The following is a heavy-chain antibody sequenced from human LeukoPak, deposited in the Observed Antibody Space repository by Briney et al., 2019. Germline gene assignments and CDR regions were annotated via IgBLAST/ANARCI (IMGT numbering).Heavy chain of an antibody. CDR1: GGTFSSYA. Sequence: SVKVSCKASGGTFSSYAISWVRQAPGQGLEWMGGIIPIFGTANYAQKFQGRVTITTDESTSTAYMELSSLTPEDTAVYYCAADSTPMVRGFLIAFAYWGQGAQVTVSS. J-gene: IGHJ4*02. V-gene: IGHV1-69*05. D-gene: IGHD3-10*01. CDR2: IIPIFGTA. CDR3: AADSTPMVRGFLIAFAY.